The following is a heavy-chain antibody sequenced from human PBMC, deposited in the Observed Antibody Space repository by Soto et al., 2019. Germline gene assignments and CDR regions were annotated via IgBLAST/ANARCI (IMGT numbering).Heavy chain of an antibody. CDR2: IYYSGST. J-gene: IGHJ4*02. CDR1: GGSISSYY. Sequence: SETLSLTCTVSGGSISSYYWSWIRQPPGKGLEWIGYIYYSGSTNYNPSLKSRVTISVDTSKNQFSLKLSSVTAADTAVYCCARHYDFWSGYYSHQNYDYIWGSYRYIAPHFDYWGQGTPV. V-gene: IGHV4-59*08. D-gene: IGHD3-16*02. CDR3: ARHYDFWSGYYSHQNYDYIWGSYRYIAPHFDY.